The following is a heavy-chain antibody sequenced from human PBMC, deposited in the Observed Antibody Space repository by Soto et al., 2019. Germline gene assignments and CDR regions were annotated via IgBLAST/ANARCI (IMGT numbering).Heavy chain of an antibody. D-gene: IGHD3-10*01. Sequence: ASVQVSCKASGYTFTSYALHWVRQAPGQRLEWMGWINAGNGNTKYSQKFQGRVTITRDTSASTAYMELSSLRSEDTAVYYCARVAEAHDYVSGSFNYWGQGTLVTVSS. CDR3: ARVAEAHDYVSGSFNY. CDR2: INAGNGNT. J-gene: IGHJ4*02. V-gene: IGHV1-3*01. CDR1: GYTFTSYA.